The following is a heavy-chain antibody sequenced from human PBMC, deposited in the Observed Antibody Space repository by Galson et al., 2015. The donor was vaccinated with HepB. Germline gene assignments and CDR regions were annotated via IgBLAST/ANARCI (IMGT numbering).Heavy chain of an antibody. CDR1: GDKLSNYG. CDR3: ARDHTVATRNYFDP. J-gene: IGHJ5*02. Sequence: KESGDKLSNYGINWLRRAPGQGLEWVGWISSYNGDTNYAQKFHGRLPMTTDKSTSTAYMELRSLRSADTAVYYCARDHTVATRNYFDPWGQGTLVTVSS. V-gene: IGHV1-18*01. CDR2: ISSYNGDT. D-gene: IGHD5-12*01.